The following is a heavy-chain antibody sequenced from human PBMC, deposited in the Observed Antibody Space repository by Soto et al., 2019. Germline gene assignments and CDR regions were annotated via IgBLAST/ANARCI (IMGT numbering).Heavy chain of an antibody. CDR3: ARNPGTTDYYYYYGMDV. CDR2: IIPIFSTA. D-gene: IGHD1-7*01. CDR1: GGTFSSYA. J-gene: IGHJ6*02. V-gene: IGHV1-69*13. Sequence: SVKVSCKASGGTFSSYAISWVRQAPGQGLEWMGGIIPIFSTANYAQKFQGRVTITADESTSTAYMELSSLRSEDTAVYYCARNPGTTDYYYYYGMDVWGQGTTVTVSS.